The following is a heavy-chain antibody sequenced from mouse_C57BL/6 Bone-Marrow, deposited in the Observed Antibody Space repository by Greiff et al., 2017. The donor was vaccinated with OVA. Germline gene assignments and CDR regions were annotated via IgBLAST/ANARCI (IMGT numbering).Heavy chain of an antibody. CDR3: TRGYSNYYAMDY. J-gene: IGHJ4*01. Sequence: VKLQESGAELVRPGASVTLSCKASGYTFTDYEMHWVKQTPVHGLEWIGAIDPETGGTAYNQKLKGKAILTADKSSSTAYMELRSLTSEYSAVYYCTRGYSNYYAMDYWGQGTSVTVSS. V-gene: IGHV1-15*01. CDR1: GYTFTDYE. CDR2: IDPETGGT. D-gene: IGHD2-5*01.